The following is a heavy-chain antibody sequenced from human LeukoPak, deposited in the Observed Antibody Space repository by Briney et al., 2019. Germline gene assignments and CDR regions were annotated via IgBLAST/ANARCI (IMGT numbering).Heavy chain of an antibody. CDR3: ARAMTYYDFWSGYSPDAFDI. J-gene: IGHJ3*02. CDR1: GGSISSYY. D-gene: IGHD3-3*01. Sequence: SETLSLTCTVSGGSISSYYWSWIRQPPGKGLEWIGYIYYSGSTNYNPSLKSRVTISVDTSKNQFSLKLSSVTAADTAVYYCARAMTYYDFWSGYSPDAFDIWGQGTMVTVSS. V-gene: IGHV4-59*01. CDR2: IYYSGST.